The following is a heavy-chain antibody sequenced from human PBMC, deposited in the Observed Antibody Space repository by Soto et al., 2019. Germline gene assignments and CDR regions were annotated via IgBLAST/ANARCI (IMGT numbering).Heavy chain of an antibody. CDR2: ISGSGSST. CDR3: AKGGAAVDTGPLDY. Sequence: PGGSLRLSCAASGFTFSSYAMNWVRQAPGKGLEWVSVISGSGSSTYYADSVKGRFTISRDNSKNTLYLQMNSLRAEDTARYYCAKGGAAVDTGPLDYWGLGTLVTVSS. J-gene: IGHJ4*02. CDR1: GFTFSSYA. D-gene: IGHD6-13*01. V-gene: IGHV3-23*01.